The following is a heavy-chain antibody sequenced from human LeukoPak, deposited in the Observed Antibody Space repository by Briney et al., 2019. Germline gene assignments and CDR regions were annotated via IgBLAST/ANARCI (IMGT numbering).Heavy chain of an antibody. Sequence: SETLSLTCAAYGGSFSGYYWSWIRQPPGKGLEWIGEINHSGSTNYNPPLKSRVTISVDTSKNQFSLKLSSVTAADTAVYYCASQYSSSWYKPFSVVPRFDYWGQGTLVTVSS. V-gene: IGHV4-34*01. J-gene: IGHJ4*02. CDR2: INHSGST. CDR3: ASQYSSSWYKPFSVVPRFDY. D-gene: IGHD6-13*01. CDR1: GGSFSGYY.